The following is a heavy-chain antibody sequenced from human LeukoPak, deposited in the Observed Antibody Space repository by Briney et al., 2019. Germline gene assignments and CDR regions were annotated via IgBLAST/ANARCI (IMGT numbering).Heavy chain of an antibody. CDR2: IIPIFGTA. Sequence: GASVKVSCKASGYTFTSYGISWVRQAPGQGLEWMGGIIPIFGTANYAQKFQGRVTITADESTSTAYMELSSLRSEDTAVYYCARTVRSVTTYGWFDPWGQGTLVTVSS. CDR3: ARTVRSVTTYGWFDP. CDR1: GYTFTSYG. D-gene: IGHD4-17*01. V-gene: IGHV1-69*13. J-gene: IGHJ5*02.